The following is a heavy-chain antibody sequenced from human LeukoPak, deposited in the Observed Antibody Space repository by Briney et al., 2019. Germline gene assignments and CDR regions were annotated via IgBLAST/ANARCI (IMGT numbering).Heavy chain of an antibody. CDR1: GGSISSDY. CDR3: ARGGAGDAFDI. Sequence: SETLSLTCTVSGGSISSDYWSWIRQPPGKGLEWIGYIYYSGSTNYNPSLKSRVTISVDTSKNQFSLKLSSVTAADTAVYYCARGGAGDAFDIWGQGTMVTVSS. J-gene: IGHJ3*02. CDR2: IYYSGST. V-gene: IGHV4-59*01. D-gene: IGHD1-26*01.